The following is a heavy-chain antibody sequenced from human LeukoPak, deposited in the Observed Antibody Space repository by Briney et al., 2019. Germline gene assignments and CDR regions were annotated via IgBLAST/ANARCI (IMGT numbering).Heavy chain of an antibody. V-gene: IGHV1-46*01. D-gene: IGHD2-15*01. CDR2: INPSGGST. J-gene: IGHJ4*02. Sequence: GASVKVSCKASGYTFTNYYMHWVRQAPGQGLEWMGIINPSGGSTSYAQKFQGRVTMTRDMSTSTVYMELSSLRSEDTAVYYCARDSPNCSGGSCYASYYFDYWGQGTLVTVSS. CDR3: ARDSPNCSGGSCYASYYFDY. CDR1: GYTFTNYY.